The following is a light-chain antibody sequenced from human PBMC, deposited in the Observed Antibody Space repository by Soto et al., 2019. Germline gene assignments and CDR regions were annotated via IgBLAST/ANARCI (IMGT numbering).Light chain of an antibody. CDR2: DAS. J-gene: IGKJ5*01. Sequence: EFVLTQSPVTLSLSPLEIATVSCRASQSVPRHLAWYQQRPGLPPRLLIYDASSRATGVPDRFSGSGSGTDFILTISSLEPEDFAVYYCQQSSNWPPEITFGQGTRLEI. CDR1: QSVPRH. V-gene: IGKV3-11*01. CDR3: QQSSNWPPEIT.